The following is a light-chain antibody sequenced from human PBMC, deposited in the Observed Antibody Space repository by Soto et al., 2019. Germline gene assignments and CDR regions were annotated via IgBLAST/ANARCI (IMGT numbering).Light chain of an antibody. CDR3: QQYDSPWT. V-gene: IGKV3-20*01. J-gene: IGKJ1*01. CDR1: QSVSNNF. Sequence: EIVLTQSPGTLSLSPGERATLSCRASQSVSNNFLAWYQQKPGQSPRLLIYDTSSRATDIPDRFSGSGSGTDFTLTISGLEPEDSAVYYCQQYDSPWTLGQGTKWIS. CDR2: DTS.